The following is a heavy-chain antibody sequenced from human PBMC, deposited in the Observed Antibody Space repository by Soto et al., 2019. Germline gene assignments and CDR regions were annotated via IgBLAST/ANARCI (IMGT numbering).Heavy chain of an antibody. V-gene: IGHV3-30*18. CDR2: ISYDGSEK. Sequence: PGGSLRLSCAASGFTFSSDGMHWVRQAPGKGLEWVALISYDGSEKYYADSVKGRLTISRDNSKNTLNLQMNSLRAEDTAVYYCVKDWGVRHTPYYYGMDVWGQGTPVTVSS. CDR3: VKDWGVRHTPYYYGMDV. J-gene: IGHJ6*02. CDR1: GFTFSSDG. D-gene: IGHD3-10*01.